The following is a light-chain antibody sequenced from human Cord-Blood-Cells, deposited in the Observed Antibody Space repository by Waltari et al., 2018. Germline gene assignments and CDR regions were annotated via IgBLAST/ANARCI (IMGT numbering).Light chain of an antibody. V-gene: IGLV2-23*03. Sequence: QSALTQPASVSGSPGQSITTSCTGTSSDVGGYNLVSWYQQHPGKAPKLMLYEGSKRPSGVSNRFSGSKSGNTASLTISGLQAEDEADYYCCSYAGSSTFYVFGTGTKVTVL. CDR1: SSDVGGYNL. CDR2: EGS. J-gene: IGLJ1*01. CDR3: CSYAGSSTFYV.